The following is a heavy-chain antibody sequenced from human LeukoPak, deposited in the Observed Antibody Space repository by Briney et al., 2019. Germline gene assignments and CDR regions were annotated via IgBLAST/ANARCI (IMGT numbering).Heavy chain of an antibody. J-gene: IGHJ4*02. V-gene: IGHV5-51*01. CDR1: GYSFTTYW. D-gene: IGHD1-1*01. Sequence: GEPLRISCKVSGYSFTTYWIAWVRQMPGKGLEWMGIMYPGDSDTKYSPSFQGEATISADRSINTAYLQWSSLKASDTAMYYCARYNWGAYYFDYWGQGTLVTVSS. CDR2: MYPGDSDT. CDR3: ARYNWGAYYFDY.